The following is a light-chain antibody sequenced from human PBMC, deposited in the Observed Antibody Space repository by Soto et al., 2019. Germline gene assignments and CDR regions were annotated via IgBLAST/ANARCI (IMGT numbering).Light chain of an antibody. CDR1: QTISSW. CDR2: KAS. V-gene: IGKV1-5*03. CDR3: QHYNSYSGA. Sequence: DIQMTQSPSTLSGSVGDRVTITCRASQTISSWLAWYQQKPVKAPKLLIYKASTLKSGVPSRFSGSGSGTEFTLTISSLQPDDFATSYCQHYNSYSGAFGQGTKVELK. J-gene: IGKJ1*01.